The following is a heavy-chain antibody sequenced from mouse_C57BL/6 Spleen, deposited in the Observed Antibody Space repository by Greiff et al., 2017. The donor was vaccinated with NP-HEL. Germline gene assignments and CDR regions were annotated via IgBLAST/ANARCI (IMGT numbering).Heavy chain of an antibody. J-gene: IGHJ2*01. D-gene: IGHD1-1*01. Sequence: EVQLQQSGPELVKPGASVKMSCKASGYTFTDYNMHWVKQSHGKSLEWIGYINPNNGGTSYNQKFKGKATLTVNKSSSTAYMELRSLTSEDSAVYYCASHYGSSYFDYWGQGTTLTVSS. CDR2: INPNNGGT. V-gene: IGHV1-22*01. CDR1: GYTFTDYN. CDR3: ASHYGSSYFDY.